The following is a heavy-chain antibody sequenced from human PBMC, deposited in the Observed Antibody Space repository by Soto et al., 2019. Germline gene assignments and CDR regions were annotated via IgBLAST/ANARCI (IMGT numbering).Heavy chain of an antibody. CDR3: ARAPVGLDTISYFDY. V-gene: IGHV4-30-4*01. J-gene: IGHJ4*02. CDR1: GDSVSSVGFH. CDR2: IYNGGST. Sequence: QVQLQESGPGLVKPSETLSLTCTVSGDSVSSVGFHWAWLRRPPGKGLEWIGYIYNGGSTYYRPSLESRMHMSLDATRNRYSLRLTSVTAADTAVYFCARAPVGLDTISYFDYWGQGKLVTVSS. D-gene: IGHD3-3*01.